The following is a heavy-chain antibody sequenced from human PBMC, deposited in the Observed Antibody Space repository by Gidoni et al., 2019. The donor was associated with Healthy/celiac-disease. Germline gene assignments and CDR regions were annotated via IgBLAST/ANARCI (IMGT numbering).Heavy chain of an antibody. J-gene: IGHJ6*02. D-gene: IGHD3-3*01. V-gene: IGHV4-39*07. Sequence: QLQLQESGPGLVKPSETLSLTCTVSGGSISSSSYYWGWIRQPPGKGLEWIGSIYYSGSTYYNPSLKSRVTISVDTSKNQFSLKLSSVTAADTAVYYCARDRITIFGVVIGPDNYYYYGMDVWGQGTTVTVSS. CDR2: IYYSGST. CDR3: ARDRITIFGVVIGPDNYYYYGMDV. CDR1: GGSISSSSYY.